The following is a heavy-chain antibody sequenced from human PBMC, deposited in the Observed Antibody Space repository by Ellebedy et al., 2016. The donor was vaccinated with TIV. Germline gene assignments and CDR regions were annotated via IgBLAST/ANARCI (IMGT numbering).Heavy chain of an antibody. CDR2: IGIAATI. CDR1: GFIISNYG. V-gene: IGHV3-69-1*01. J-gene: IGHJ4*02. Sequence: PGGSLRLSCAASGFIISNYGVNWVRQAPGKGLEWVSYIGIAATIHYADSHYADFVKGRFTISRDNAKNSLYLQMNSLRAEDTAVYYCARDLWSGYYESSGYMWGQGTLVTVSS. D-gene: IGHD3-22*01. CDR3: ARDLWSGYYESSGYM.